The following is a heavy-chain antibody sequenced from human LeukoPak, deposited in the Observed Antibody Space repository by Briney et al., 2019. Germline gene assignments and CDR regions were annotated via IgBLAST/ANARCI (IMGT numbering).Heavy chain of an antibody. Sequence: GASVKVSCKASGYTFTSYDINWVRQATGQGLEWMGWMYPNSGNTGYAQKFQGRVTITRNTSISTAYMELSSLRSEDTAVYYCARVKPWDGYNPYYFDYWGQGTLVTVSS. D-gene: IGHD5-24*01. V-gene: IGHV1-8*03. CDR2: MYPNSGNT. CDR1: GYTFTSYD. CDR3: ARVKPWDGYNPYYFDY. J-gene: IGHJ4*02.